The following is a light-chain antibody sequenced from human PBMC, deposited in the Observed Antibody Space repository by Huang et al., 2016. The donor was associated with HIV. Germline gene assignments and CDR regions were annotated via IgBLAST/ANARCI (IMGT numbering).Light chain of an antibody. V-gene: IGKV1-16*02. J-gene: IGKJ5*01. CDR1: QGIRNL. Sequence: DIQMTQSPSSLSASIGDRVTITCRASQGIRNLLAWIQQKPGKAPRSLIYAAASLRSGVPSNFSGSGSGTEFTLTINSLQPEDFATYYCQQYKSYPFTFGLGTRLEIK. CDR2: AAA. CDR3: QQYKSYPFT.